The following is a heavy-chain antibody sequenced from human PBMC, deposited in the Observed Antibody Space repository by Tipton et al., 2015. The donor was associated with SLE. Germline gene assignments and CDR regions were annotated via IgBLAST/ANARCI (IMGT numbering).Heavy chain of an antibody. Sequence: TLSLTCTVSGGSISSYYWCWIRQPPGKGLEWIGYIYYSGSTNYNPSLKSRVTISVDTSKNQFSLKLSPVTAADTAVYYCARVQQLHAFDIWGQGTMVTVSS. D-gene: IGHD6-13*01. CDR2: IYYSGST. V-gene: IGHV4-59*01. CDR3: ARVQQLHAFDI. CDR1: GGSISSYY. J-gene: IGHJ3*02.